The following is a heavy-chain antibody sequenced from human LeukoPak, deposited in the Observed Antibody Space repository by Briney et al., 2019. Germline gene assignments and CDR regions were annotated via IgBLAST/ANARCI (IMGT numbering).Heavy chain of an antibody. CDR1: GGSFSGYY. Sequence: SETLSLTCAVSGGSFSGYYWSWIRQPPGKGLEWIGEINHSGSTNYNPSLKSRVTISVDTSKNQFSLKLSSVTAGDTAVYYCARDQQGNFDYWGQGTLVTVSS. V-gene: IGHV4-34*01. CDR2: INHSGST. J-gene: IGHJ4*02. CDR3: ARDQQGNFDY. D-gene: IGHD7-27*01.